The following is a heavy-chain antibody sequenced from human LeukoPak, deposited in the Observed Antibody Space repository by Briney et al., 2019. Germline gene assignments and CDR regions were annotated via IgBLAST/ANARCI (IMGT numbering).Heavy chain of an antibody. D-gene: IGHD3-3*01. J-gene: IGHJ3*02. CDR2: ISSNGGST. V-gene: IGHV3-64*01. CDR3: ARVFWSGYYGAFDI. CDR1: GFTFSSYA. Sequence: GGSLRLSCAASGFTFSSYAMSWVRQAPGKGLEYVSAISSNGGSTYYANSVKGRFTISRDNSKNTLYLQMGSLRAEDMAVYYCARVFWSGYYGAFDIWGQGTMVTVSS.